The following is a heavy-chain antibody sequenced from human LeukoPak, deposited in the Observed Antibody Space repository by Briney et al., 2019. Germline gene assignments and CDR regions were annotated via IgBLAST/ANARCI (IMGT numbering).Heavy chain of an antibody. CDR1: GGPISSYY. CDR3: AREGTAKELLMDV. V-gene: IGHV4-4*07. CDR2: IYTSGST. Sequence: PSETLSLTCSVSGGPISSYYWSWIRQPAGKGLEWIGRIYTSGSTNYNPSLKSRVTMSVDTSKNQFSLKLSSVTAADTAVYYCAREGTAKELLMDVWGKGTTVTVSS. D-gene: IGHD6-13*01. J-gene: IGHJ6*04.